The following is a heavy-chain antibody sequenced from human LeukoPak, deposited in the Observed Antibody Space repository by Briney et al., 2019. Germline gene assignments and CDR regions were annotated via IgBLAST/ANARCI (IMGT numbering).Heavy chain of an antibody. Sequence: GGPLRLSCAASGFTFTKYWMTWVRQDPGKALEWVANINQDGTERFYVDSVKGRFTISRDNAKNSLYLQMNSLGAEDTAVYYCARGLDCRSTSCYLDTWGQGTLVTVSS. J-gene: IGHJ4*02. CDR3: ARGLDCRSTSCYLDT. CDR1: GFTFTKYW. D-gene: IGHD2-2*01. V-gene: IGHV3-7*01. CDR2: INQDGTER.